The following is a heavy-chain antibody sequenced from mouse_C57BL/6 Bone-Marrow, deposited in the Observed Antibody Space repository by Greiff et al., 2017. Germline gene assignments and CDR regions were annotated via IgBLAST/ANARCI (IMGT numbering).Heavy chain of an antibody. CDR3: ASYYGRAWFAY. CDR1: GYTFTNYW. D-gene: IGHD1-1*01. CDR2: IYPGGGYT. Sequence: VQLQQSGAELVRPGTSVKMSCKASGYTFTNYWIGWAKQRPGHGLEWIGDIYPGGGYTNYNEQFKGKATPTADKSSSTAYMQFSTVTSEDSAIYYCASYYGRAWFAYWGKGTLVTVSA. V-gene: IGHV1-63*01. J-gene: IGHJ3*01.